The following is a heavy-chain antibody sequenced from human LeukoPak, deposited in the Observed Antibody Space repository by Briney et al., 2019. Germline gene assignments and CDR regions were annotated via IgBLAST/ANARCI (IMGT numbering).Heavy chain of an antibody. V-gene: IGHV1-2*06. Sequence: ASVKVSCKASGYTFTGYYMHWVRQAPGQGLEWMGRINPNSGGTNYAQKFQGRVTMTRDTSISTAYMELSRLRSDDTAVYYCARVRATMVRGVIYYYYGMDVWAKGPRSPSP. CDR2: INPNSGGT. J-gene: IGHJ6*02. D-gene: IGHD3-10*01. CDR1: GYTFTGYY. CDR3: ARVRATMVRGVIYYYYGMDV.